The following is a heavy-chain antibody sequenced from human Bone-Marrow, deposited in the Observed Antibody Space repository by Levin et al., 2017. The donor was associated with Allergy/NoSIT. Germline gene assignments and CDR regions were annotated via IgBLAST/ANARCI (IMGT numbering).Heavy chain of an antibody. CDR1: GFPFSSYS. CDR2: IRGDSNYI. Sequence: LSLTCETSGFPFSSYSLNWVRQAPGKGLEWVSSIRGDSNYIAYVDSVKGRFTISRDNTKKSVYLQMNNLRVDDTAIYYCARHGWLDPWGQGTLVTVSS. V-gene: IGHV3-21*04. CDR3: ARHGWLDP. J-gene: IGHJ5*02.